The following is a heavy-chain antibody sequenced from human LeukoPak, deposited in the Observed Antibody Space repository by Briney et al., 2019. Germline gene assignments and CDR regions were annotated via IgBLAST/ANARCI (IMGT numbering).Heavy chain of an antibody. CDR2: INPNSGGT. V-gene: IGHV1-2*02. J-gene: IGHJ6*03. CDR1: GYTFTGYY. CDR3: ARGGRIAARPGYYYYYMDV. Sequence: ASVKVSCKASGYTFTGYYMHWVRQAPGQGLEWMGWINPNSGGTNYAQKFQGRVTMTRDTSISTAYMGLSRLRSDDTAVYYCARGGRIAARPGYYYYYMDVWGKGTTVTVSS. D-gene: IGHD6-6*01.